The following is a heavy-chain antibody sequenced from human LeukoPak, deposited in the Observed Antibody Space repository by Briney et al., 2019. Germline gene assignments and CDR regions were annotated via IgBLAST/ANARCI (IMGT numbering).Heavy chain of an antibody. CDR3: ARGSGSYYAFDI. D-gene: IGHD1-26*01. Sequence: SQTLSLTCAISGDSVSSNSATWDWIRQSPSRGLEWLGRTYYRSKWFSDYAVSVKSRTTFNPDTSKNQLSLQLNSVTREDTAVYYCARGSGSYYAFDIWGQGTMVTVSS. CDR2: TYYRSKWFS. CDR1: GDSVSSNSAT. V-gene: IGHV6-1*01. J-gene: IGHJ3*02.